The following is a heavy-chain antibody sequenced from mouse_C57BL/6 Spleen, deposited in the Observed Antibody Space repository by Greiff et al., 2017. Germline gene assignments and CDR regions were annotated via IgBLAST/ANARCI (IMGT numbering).Heavy chain of an antibody. Sequence: ESGPELVKPGASVKISCKASGYSFTSSYIHWVKQRPGQGLEWIGWIYPGGGNTKYNEKFKGKAPLTAATSSSTAYMQLSSLTTEDAAVFYCARGGYYGSGYWFAYWGQGTLVTVSA. D-gene: IGHD1-1*01. CDR3: ARGGYYGSGYWFAY. V-gene: IGHV1-66*01. CDR2: IYPGGGNT. J-gene: IGHJ3*01. CDR1: GYSFTSSY.